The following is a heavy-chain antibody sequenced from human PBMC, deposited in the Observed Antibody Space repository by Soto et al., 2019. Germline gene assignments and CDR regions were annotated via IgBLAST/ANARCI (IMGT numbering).Heavy chain of an antibody. Sequence: QVQLVESGGGVVQPGRSLRLSCAASGFTFSSYAMHWVRQAPGKGLEWVAVISYDGSNKYYADSVKGRFTISRDNSKNTLYLQMNSLRAEDTAGYYCAEEGQYSSSWGGQGTLVTVSS. CDR1: GFTFSSYA. V-gene: IGHV3-30-3*01. CDR3: AEEGQYSSSW. CDR2: ISYDGSNK. J-gene: IGHJ4*02. D-gene: IGHD6-13*01.